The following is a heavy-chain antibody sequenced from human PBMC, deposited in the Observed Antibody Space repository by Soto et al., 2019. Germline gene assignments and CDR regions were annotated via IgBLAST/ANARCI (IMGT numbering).Heavy chain of an antibody. Sequence: ASVKVSCKASGYTFTGYVMHWVRQAPGQRLEWMGWINADNGKTKYSQKFQGRVTITRDTSASTAYMELSSLRSEDTAVYYCARAEEQLGIAAAGTFWGRGTLVTVSS. J-gene: IGHJ4*02. D-gene: IGHD6-13*01. V-gene: IGHV1-3*01. CDR2: INADNGKT. CDR1: GYTFTGYV. CDR3: ARAEEQLGIAAAGTF.